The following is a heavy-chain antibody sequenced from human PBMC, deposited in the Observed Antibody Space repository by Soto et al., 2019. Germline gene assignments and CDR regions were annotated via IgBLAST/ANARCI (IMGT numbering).Heavy chain of an antibody. CDR2: ISVGSDDT. V-gene: IGHV1-3*01. D-gene: IGHD5-18*01. J-gene: IGHJ4*02. CDR3: ARATRGYSFDN. Sequence: ASVKVSCKASGYMFTSYALHWMRQAPGQRLEWMGWISVGSDDTKYSQKFQGRVTITRDTSASTVYMELRSLRSEDTAVYYCARATRGYSFDNWGQGTLVTVSS. CDR1: GYMFTSYA.